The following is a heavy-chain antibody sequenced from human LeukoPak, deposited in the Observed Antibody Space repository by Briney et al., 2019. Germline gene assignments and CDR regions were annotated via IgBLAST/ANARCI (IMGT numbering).Heavy chain of an antibody. CDR3: AKAKEQWLVPPFDS. D-gene: IGHD6-19*01. CDR2: ISGGGGTT. V-gene: IGHV3-23*01. Sequence: GGSLRLSCAASGFTFRSYAMSWVRQAPGKGLEWISAISGGGGTTYYADSVKGRFTISTDNSKNALYLQMNSLRAEDTAVYYCAKAKEQWLVPPFDSWGQGTLVTVSS. CDR1: GFTFRSYA. J-gene: IGHJ4*02.